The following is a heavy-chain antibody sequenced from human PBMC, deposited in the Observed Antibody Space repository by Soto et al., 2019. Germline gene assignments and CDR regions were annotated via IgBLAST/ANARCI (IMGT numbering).Heavy chain of an antibody. V-gene: IGHV3-30*18. J-gene: IGHJ4*02. D-gene: IGHD6-19*01. CDR1: GFTFSDYA. CDR3: AKGGRQWLVTSDFNY. Sequence: VQLVESGGGVVQPGRSLRLSCAASGFTFSDYAMHWVRQAPGKGLEWVAVVSHDGRNTHYADSVKGLFTISRDSSKNTVSLEMTSLRAEYTAVYYWAKGGRQWLVTSDFNYWGQGALVTVSS. CDR2: VSHDGRNT.